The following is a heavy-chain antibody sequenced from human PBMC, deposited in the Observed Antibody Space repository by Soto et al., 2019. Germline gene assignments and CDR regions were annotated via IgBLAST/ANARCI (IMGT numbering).Heavy chain of an antibody. D-gene: IGHD3-22*01. V-gene: IGHV3-33*01. Sequence: PWGSLRLSCAASGFTFSSYGVHWVRQAPGKGLEWVAVIWYDGSNKYYADSVKGRFTISRDNSKNTLYLQMNSLRAEDTAVYYCARDKRQRSSGYLNYYFDYWGQGTLVTVSS. CDR3: ARDKRQRSSGYLNYYFDY. CDR1: GFTFSSYG. J-gene: IGHJ4*02. CDR2: IWYDGSNK.